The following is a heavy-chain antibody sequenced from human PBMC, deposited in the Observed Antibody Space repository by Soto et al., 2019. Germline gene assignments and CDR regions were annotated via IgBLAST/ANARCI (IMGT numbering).Heavy chain of an antibody. Sequence: GGSLRLSCEASGFTLRNYAMTWVRQAPGKGLEWVSLISANDVGTYYAESVKTLFTISTDQSRNTVYLQMDSLRADDTAIYYSANAKNDYNWDNRPPFDYWGQGTLVTVSS. CDR3: ANAKNDYNWDNRPPFDY. CDR2: ISANDVGT. J-gene: IGHJ4*02. D-gene: IGHD1-20*01. V-gene: IGHV3-23*01. CDR1: GFTLRNYA.